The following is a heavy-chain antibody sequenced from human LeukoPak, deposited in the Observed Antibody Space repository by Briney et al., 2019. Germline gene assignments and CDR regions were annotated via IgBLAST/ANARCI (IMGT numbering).Heavy chain of an antibody. CDR2: ISYDGSNK. D-gene: IGHD6-13*01. V-gene: IGHV3-30-3*01. J-gene: IGHJ4*02. CDR3: ARDRPGIAAAGTGY. CDR1: GFTFSSYA. Sequence: PGGSLRLSCAASGFTFSSYAMHWVRQAPGKGLEWVAVISYDGSNKYYADSVKGRFTISRDNSKNTLYLQMNSLRAEDTAVYYCARDRPGIAAAGTGYWGQGILVTVSS.